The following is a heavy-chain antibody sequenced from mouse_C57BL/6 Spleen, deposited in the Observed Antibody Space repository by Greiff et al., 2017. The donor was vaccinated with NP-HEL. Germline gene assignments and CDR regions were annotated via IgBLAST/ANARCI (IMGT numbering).Heavy chain of an antibody. Sequence: VQLQQSGAELAKPGASVKLSCKASGYTFTSYWMHWVKQRPGQGLEWIGYINPSGGYTKYNQKFKDKATLPADKSSSTAYMQLSSLTYEDSAVYYGARYWDGDYPLFDDWGQGTTLTVSS. J-gene: IGHJ2*01. CDR3: ARYWDGDYPLFDD. CDR1: GYTFTSYW. D-gene: IGHD2-13*01. CDR2: INPSGGYT. V-gene: IGHV1-7*01.